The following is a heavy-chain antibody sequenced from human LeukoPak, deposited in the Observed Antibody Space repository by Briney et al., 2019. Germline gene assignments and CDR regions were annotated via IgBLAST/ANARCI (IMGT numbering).Heavy chain of an antibody. CDR3: AAITSSSLYFDY. CDR1: GYXFTTYW. D-gene: IGHD6-6*01. J-gene: IGHJ4*02. V-gene: IGHV5-51*01. Sequence: GESLKISCNGSGYXFTTYWICWVRQMPGKGLEWMGIIYPGDSDTRYSPSFQGQVTISADKSISTAYLQWSSLKASDTAMYYCAAITSSSLYFDYWGQGTLVTVSS. CDR2: IYPGDSDT.